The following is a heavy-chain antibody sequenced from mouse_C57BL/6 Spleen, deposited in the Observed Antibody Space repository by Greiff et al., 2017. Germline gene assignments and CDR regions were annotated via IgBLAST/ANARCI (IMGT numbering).Heavy chain of an antibody. CDR1: GFTFGDYG. J-gene: IGHJ4*01. Sequence: EVQLVESGGGLVKPGGSLKLSCAASGFTFGDYGMHWVRQAPEKGLEWVAYISSGSSTIYYADTVKGRFTISRDNAKNTLFLQMTSLRSEDTAMYYCARKDYYDYDGGLDAMDYWGQGTLVTVSS. CDR2: ISSGSSTI. V-gene: IGHV5-17*01. D-gene: IGHD2-4*01. CDR3: ARKDYYDYDGGLDAMDY.